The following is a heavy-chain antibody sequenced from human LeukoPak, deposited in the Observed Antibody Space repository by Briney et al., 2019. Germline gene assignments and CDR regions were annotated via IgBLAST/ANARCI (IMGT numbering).Heavy chain of an antibody. CDR1: GGSFSGYY. Sequence: SETLSLTCAVYGGSFSGYYLSWIRQPPGKGLEWIGEINHSGSTNYNPSLKSRVTISVDTSKNQFSLKLSSVTAADTAVYYCARKGGYFYYGLDVWGQGTTVTVSS. D-gene: IGHD6-25*01. V-gene: IGHV4-34*01. J-gene: IGHJ6*02. CDR3: ARKGGYFYYGLDV. CDR2: INHSGST.